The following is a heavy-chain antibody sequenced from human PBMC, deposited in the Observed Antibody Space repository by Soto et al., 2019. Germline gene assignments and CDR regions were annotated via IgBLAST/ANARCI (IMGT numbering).Heavy chain of an antibody. J-gene: IGHJ5*02. CDR3: AREGMITLTTRGWIDP. CDR2: IWYDGSHQ. Sequence: QIQLVESGGGVDQPGRSLRLSCAASGFTFGTYAMHWVRQSPDKGLEWLAVIWYDGSHQYYAESVEGRFIISRDNFKNTVSLQMNSLRVDDTGVYFCAREGMITLTTRGWIDPWGQGTRVIVSS. V-gene: IGHV3-33*01. CDR1: GFTFGTYA. D-gene: IGHD3-16*01.